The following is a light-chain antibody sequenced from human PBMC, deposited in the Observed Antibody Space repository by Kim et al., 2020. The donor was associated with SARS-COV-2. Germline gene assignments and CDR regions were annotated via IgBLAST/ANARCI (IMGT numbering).Light chain of an antibody. CDR1: QSISSS. Sequence: EIVMTQSPATLSLSPGERATLSCRASQSISSSLAWYQQKPGQAPRVLIYGASARATGIPARFSGSGSGTEFTLTISNVQSEDFAVYYCQQYAYFRAFGQGTRLEIK. CDR3: QQYAYFRA. J-gene: IGKJ5*01. CDR2: GAS. V-gene: IGKV3-15*01.